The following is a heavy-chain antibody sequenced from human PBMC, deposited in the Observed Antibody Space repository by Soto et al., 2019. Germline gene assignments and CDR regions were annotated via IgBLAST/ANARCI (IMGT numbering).Heavy chain of an antibody. J-gene: IGHJ4*02. Sequence: PGGSLRLSCAASGFTFSSYGMHWVRQAPGKGLEWVAVISYDGSNKYYADSVKGRFTISRDNSKNTLYLQMNSLRAEDTAVYYCAKDHDDYIWGSYRPLGYWGQGTLVTVSS. CDR1: GFTFSSYG. CDR3: AKDHDDYIWGSYRPLGY. D-gene: IGHD3-16*02. V-gene: IGHV3-30*18. CDR2: ISYDGSNK.